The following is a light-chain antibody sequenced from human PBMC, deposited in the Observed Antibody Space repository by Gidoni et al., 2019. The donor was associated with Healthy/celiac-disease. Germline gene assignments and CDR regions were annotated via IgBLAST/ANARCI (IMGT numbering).Light chain of an antibody. CDR2: DVS. CDR3: SSYTSSSTLYV. J-gene: IGLJ1*01. V-gene: IGLV2-14*03. Sequence: QSALTQSASVSGSPGQSITISCTGTSSDVGGYNYVSWYQQHPGKAAKLMIYDVSNRPSGVTNRFSGSKSGNTASLTISGLQAEDEADYYCSSYTSSSTLYVFGTGTKVTVL. CDR1: SSDVGGYNY.